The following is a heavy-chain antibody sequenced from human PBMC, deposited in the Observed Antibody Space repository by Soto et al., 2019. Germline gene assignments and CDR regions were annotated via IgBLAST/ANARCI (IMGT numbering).Heavy chain of an antibody. CDR2: IYHSGST. D-gene: IGHD1-1*01. Sequence: PSETLSLTCAVSGGSISSGGYSWNWIRQPPGKGLEWIGYIYHSGSTFYNPSLKSRVTISVDKSKNQFSLKLNSVTAADTAAYYCARDQLEGNWFDPWGQGTLVTVSS. J-gene: IGHJ5*02. V-gene: IGHV4-30-2*01. CDR1: GGSISSGGYS. CDR3: ARDQLEGNWFDP.